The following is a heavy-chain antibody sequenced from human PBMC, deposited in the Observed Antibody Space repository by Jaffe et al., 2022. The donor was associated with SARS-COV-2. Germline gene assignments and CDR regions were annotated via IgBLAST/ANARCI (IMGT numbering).Heavy chain of an antibody. CDR3: ARGGGSGWTSDF. V-gene: IGHV3-64*01. J-gene: IGHJ4*02. Sequence: EVQLVESGGGLVQPGGSLRLSCAASGFTFSSYAMNWVRQAPGKGLEYVSTISSNGGSTYYATSVKGRFTVSRDNSKNTLYLQMGSLSSEDMAVYYCARGGGSGWTSDFWGQGTLVTVSS. D-gene: IGHD6-19*01. CDR2: ISSNGGST. CDR1: GFTFSSYA.